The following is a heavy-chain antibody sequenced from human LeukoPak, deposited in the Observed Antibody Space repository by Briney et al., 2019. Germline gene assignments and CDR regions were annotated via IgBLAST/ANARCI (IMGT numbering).Heavy chain of an antibody. CDR1: GFTFSSYD. CDR2: IGTAGDT. D-gene: IGHD3-22*01. CDR3: ARFVGSGYYYDY. J-gene: IGHJ4*02. V-gene: IGHV3-13*01. Sequence: GGSLRLSCAASGFTFSSYDMPWVRQATGKGLEWVSAIGTAGDTYYPGSVKGRFTISRENAKNSLYLQMNSLRAGGTAVYYCARFVGSGYYYDYWGQGTLVTVSS.